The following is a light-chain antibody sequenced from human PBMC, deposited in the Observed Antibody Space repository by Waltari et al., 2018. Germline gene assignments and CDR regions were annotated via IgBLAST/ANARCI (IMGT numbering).Light chain of an antibody. J-gene: IGLJ2*01. CDR1: SGSIARNY. Sequence: NFMLTQPHSVSESPGKTVTISCTRSSGSIARNYVKWYRQRPGTSPTTVIYEYNQRPSGVPDRFSGSIDSSSNSASLTISGLKTEDEADYYCQSYDSSSVVFGGGTKLTVL. V-gene: IGLV6-57*01. CDR3: QSYDSSSVV. CDR2: EYN.